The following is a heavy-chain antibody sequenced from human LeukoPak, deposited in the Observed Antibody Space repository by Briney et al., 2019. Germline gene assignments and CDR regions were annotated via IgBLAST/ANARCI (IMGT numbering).Heavy chain of an antibody. CDR3: ARALGYSSSWYIGYYYYMDV. D-gene: IGHD6-13*01. Sequence: GASVKVSCKASGYTFTSYDINWVRQATGQGLEWMGWMNPNSGNTGYAQKFQGRVTMTRNTSISTAYIELSSLRSEDTAVYYCARALGYSSSWYIGYYYYMDVWGKGTTVTVSS. J-gene: IGHJ6*03. V-gene: IGHV1-8*01. CDR2: MNPNSGNT. CDR1: GYTFTSYD.